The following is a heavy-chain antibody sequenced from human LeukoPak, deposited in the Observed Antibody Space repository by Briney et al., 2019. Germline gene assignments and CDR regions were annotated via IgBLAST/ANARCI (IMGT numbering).Heavy chain of an antibody. CDR1: GGSISSYY. CDR3: ARRVGYGGYFDY. J-gene: IGHJ4*02. CDR2: IYYSGST. D-gene: IGHD1-26*01. Sequence: SETLSLTCTVSGGSISSYYWSWIRQPPGKGLEWIGYIYYSGSTNYNPSLKSRVTISVDTSKNQFSLKLSSVTAADTAVYYCARRVGYGGYFDYWGQGTLVTVSS. V-gene: IGHV4-59*08.